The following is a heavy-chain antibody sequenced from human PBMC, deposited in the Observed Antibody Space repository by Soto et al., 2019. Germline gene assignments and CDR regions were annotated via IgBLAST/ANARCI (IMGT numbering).Heavy chain of an antibody. J-gene: IGHJ4*02. CDR3: ARGTYYYGSGRSLGTRTEN. CDR2: INPSGGST. CDR1: GYTFTSYY. D-gene: IGHD3-10*01. V-gene: IGHV1-46*01. Sequence: ASVKVSCKASGYTFTSYYMHWVRQAPGQGLEWMGIINPSGGSTSYAQKFQGRVTMTRDTSTSTVYMELSSLRSEDTAVYYCARGTYYYGSGRSLGTRTENWGQGTLVTVSS.